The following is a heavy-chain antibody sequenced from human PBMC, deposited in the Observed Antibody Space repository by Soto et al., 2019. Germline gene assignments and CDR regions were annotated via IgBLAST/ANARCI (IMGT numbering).Heavy chain of an antibody. J-gene: IGHJ4*02. CDR2: ISYDGINK. CDR3: ARDSRAPDIVVAGVPGLDQ. D-gene: IGHD6-19*01. CDR1: GFTFSTYA. Sequence: QVQLVESGGGVVQPGRSLRLSCAASGFTFSTYAMHGVRQAPGTGLEWVAVISYDGINKYEADSVKGRFTLSRDNSKNTLYLQMTSLRVEDTAVYYCARDSRAPDIVVAGVPGLDQWGQGTLVTVSS. V-gene: IGHV3-30-3*01.